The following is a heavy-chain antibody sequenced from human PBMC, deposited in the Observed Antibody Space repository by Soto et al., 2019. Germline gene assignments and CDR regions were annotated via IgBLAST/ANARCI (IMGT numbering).Heavy chain of an antibody. J-gene: IGHJ4*02. D-gene: IGHD6-19*01. CDR3: ARGRQWLVF. CDR1: GFTFSSYG. V-gene: IGHV3-33*01. Sequence: QVQLVESGGGVVQPGRSLRLSCAASGFTFSSYGMHWVRLAPGKGLEWVAVIWYDGSNKYYADSVKGRFTISRDNSKNTLYLQMNSLRAEDTAVYYCARGRQWLVFWGQGTLVTVSS. CDR2: IWYDGSNK.